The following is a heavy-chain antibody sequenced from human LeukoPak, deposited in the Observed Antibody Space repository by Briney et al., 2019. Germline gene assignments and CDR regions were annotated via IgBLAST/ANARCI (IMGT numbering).Heavy chain of an antibody. D-gene: IGHD2-2*01. Sequence: GGSLRLSCAASGFTFSSYSMNWVRQAPGKGLEWVSSISSSSSYIYYADSVKGRFTISRDNAKNSLYLQMNSLRAEDTAVYYCARDRVVDIVVVPAALGWFDPWGQGTLVTVSS. J-gene: IGHJ5*02. CDR1: GFTFSSYS. CDR3: ARDRVVDIVVVPAALGWFDP. CDR2: ISSSSSYI. V-gene: IGHV3-21*01.